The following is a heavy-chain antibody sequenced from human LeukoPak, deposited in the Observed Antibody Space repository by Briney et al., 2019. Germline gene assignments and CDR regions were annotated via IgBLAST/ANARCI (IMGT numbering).Heavy chain of an antibody. J-gene: IGHJ5*02. Sequence: SETLSLTCTVSGGSISSSSYYWGWIRQPPGKGLEWIGSTYYSGSTYYNPSLKSRVTISVDTSKNQFSLKLSSVTAADTAVYYCARLEEGYDFWSGYYIPNWFDPWGQGTLVTVSS. D-gene: IGHD3-3*01. CDR1: GGSISSSSYY. CDR2: TYYSGST. V-gene: IGHV4-39*01. CDR3: ARLEEGYDFWSGYYIPNWFDP.